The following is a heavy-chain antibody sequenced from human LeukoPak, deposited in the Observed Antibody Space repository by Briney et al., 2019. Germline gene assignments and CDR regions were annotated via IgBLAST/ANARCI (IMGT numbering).Heavy chain of an antibody. Sequence: PSETLSLTCAVSGVSFSDSYWSWVCQRQGPGLEWIGEINHSGYTNDSPSFKSRVTLSIDTSRKQFSLKLRSVTVADTGIYYCTRMTTGHDYWGQGTLVTVSS. J-gene: IGHJ4*02. V-gene: IGHV4-34*01. D-gene: IGHD4-17*01. CDR2: INHSGYT. CDR1: GVSFSDSY. CDR3: TRMTTGHDY.